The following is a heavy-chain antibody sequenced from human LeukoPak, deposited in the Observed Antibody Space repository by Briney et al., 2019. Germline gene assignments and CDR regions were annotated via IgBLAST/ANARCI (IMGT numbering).Heavy chain of an antibody. V-gene: IGHV3-23*01. Sequence: GGSLRLSCEASGFSFSPYAMSWVRQAPGKGLEWVSTISGGGGSTFDADPVQGRFTISRDNSKKTLYLRMRSLTVADTAVYYCAKGSSWNAFDIWGQGTMVTVYS. J-gene: IGHJ3*02. CDR2: ISGGGGST. CDR3: AKGSSWNAFDI. CDR1: GFSFSPYA. D-gene: IGHD2-2*01.